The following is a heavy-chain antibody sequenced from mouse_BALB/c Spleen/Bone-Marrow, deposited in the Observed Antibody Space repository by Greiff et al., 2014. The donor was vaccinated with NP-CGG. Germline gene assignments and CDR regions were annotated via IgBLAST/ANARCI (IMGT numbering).Heavy chain of an antibody. V-gene: IGHV7-3*02. Sequence: DVQLEESGGGLVQPGGSLRLSCATSGFIFTDYYMSWVRQPPGKALEWLAFISTKANGYTTEYSASVKGRFTISRDNSQSILYLQMNPLRAEDTAAYYCARDGSSFYWFFDFWGAGTTVTVSS. J-gene: IGHJ1*01. CDR1: GFIFTDYY. CDR3: ARDGSSFYWFFDF. CDR2: ISTKANGYTT. D-gene: IGHD1-1*01.